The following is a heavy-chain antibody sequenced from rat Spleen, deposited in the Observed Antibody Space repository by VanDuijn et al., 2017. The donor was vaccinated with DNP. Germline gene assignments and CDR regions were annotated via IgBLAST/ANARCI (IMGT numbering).Heavy chain of an antibody. CDR2: IIYDGSST. V-gene: IGHV5S10*01. D-gene: IGHD1-12*02. CDR3: ATQDYYDGTRFSF. Sequence: EVQLVESGGGLVRPGRSLKLSCAASGFTFSDYNMAWVRQAPKKGLEWVATIIYDGSSTYYGDSVKGRFTISRDDAKTTLYLQMDSLRSEDTATYYCATQDYYDGTRFSFWGQGTLVTVSS. J-gene: IGHJ3*01. CDR1: GFTFSDYN.